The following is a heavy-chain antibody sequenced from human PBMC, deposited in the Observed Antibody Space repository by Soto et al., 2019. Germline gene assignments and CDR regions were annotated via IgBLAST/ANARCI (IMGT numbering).Heavy chain of an antibody. V-gene: IGHV4-4*07. CDR1: GGSISSYY. CDR3: ARDRASAVAGTLYYYYGMDL. J-gene: IGHJ6*02. CDR2: IYTSGST. Sequence: PSETLSLTCTVSGGSISSYYWSWIRQPAGKGLEWIGRIYTSGSTNYNPSLKSRVTMSVDTSKNQFSLKLSSVTAADTAVYYCARDRASAVAGTLYYYYGMDLWGQGTTVTVSS. D-gene: IGHD6-19*01.